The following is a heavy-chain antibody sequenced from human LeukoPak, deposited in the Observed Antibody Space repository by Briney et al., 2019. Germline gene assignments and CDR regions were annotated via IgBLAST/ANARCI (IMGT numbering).Heavy chain of an antibody. CDR1: GGSFSGYY. CDR2: INHGGST. V-gene: IGHV4-34*01. D-gene: IGHD4-17*01. J-gene: IGHJ4*02. Sequence: PSETLSLACAVYGGSFSGYYWSWIRQPPGKGLEWIGEINHGGSTNYNPSLKSRVTISVDTSKNQFSLKLSSVTAADTAVYYCARGLLGDYVLDYWGQGTLVTVSS. CDR3: ARGLLGDYVLDY.